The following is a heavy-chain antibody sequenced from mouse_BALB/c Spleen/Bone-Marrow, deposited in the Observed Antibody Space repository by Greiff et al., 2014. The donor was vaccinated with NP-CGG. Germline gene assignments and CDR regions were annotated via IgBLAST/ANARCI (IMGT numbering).Heavy chain of an antibody. V-gene: IGHV1-4*02. D-gene: IGHD1-1*01. CDR1: GYTFTSNT. Sequence: VQLQQSAAELARPGASVKMSCKASGYTFTSNTIQWVKQRPGQGLEWIGYINPTGGYTDYNQKFKDKTTLTADKSSSTAYMQLSSLTSEDSAVYYCAREATYYAYFDYWGQGTILTDSS. CDR2: INPTGGYT. CDR3: AREATYYAYFDY. J-gene: IGHJ2*01.